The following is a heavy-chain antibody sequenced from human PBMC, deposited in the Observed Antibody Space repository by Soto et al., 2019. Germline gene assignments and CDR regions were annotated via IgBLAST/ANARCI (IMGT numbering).Heavy chain of an antibody. CDR2: IIPIFGTA. D-gene: IGHD3-9*01. CDR1: GGTFSSYA. J-gene: IGHJ6*02. V-gene: IGHV1-69*01. CDR3: ARSLRYFDWLLGDYYYYGMDV. Sequence: QVQLVQSGAEVKKPGSSVKVSCKASGGTFSSYAISWVRQAPGQGLEWMGGIIPIFGTANYAQKFQVRVTITANESTSTAYMELSSLSCEDTAVYYCARSLRYFDWLLGDYYYYGMDVWGQGTTVTVSS.